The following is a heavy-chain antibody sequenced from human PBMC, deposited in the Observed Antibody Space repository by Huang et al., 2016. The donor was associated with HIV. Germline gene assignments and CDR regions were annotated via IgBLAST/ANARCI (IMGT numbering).Heavy chain of an antibody. V-gene: IGHV4-39*01. Sequence: QVQLQESGPGLVKPSETLSLTCTVSGGSISSSTYYWGWIRQPPGKGLEWIGTIYYSGDTYYNPSLKIRVTLSVDTSKNQFSLNLSSVTAADTAVYYCARIPGNFDYFSAFDVWGQGTMVAVSP. D-gene: IGHD3-9*01. CDR1: GGSISSSTYY. CDR3: ARIPGNFDYFSAFDV. CDR2: IYYSGDT. J-gene: IGHJ3*01.